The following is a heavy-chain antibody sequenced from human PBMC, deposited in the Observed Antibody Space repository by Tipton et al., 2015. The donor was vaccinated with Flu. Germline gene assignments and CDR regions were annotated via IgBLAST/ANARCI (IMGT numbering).Heavy chain of an antibody. CDR3: ARDRVGDYSGFDP. V-gene: IGHV4-61*02. J-gene: IGHJ5*02. CDR1: GGSIASGHY. D-gene: IGHD4-17*01. CDR2: IYTSGST. Sequence: TLSLTCNVSGGSIASGHYFWSWIRQPAGKGLEWIGRIYTSGSTNYHPSLKSRVTISVDTSKNQFSLKLSSVTAADTAVYYCARDRVGDYSGFDPWGQGTLVTVSS.